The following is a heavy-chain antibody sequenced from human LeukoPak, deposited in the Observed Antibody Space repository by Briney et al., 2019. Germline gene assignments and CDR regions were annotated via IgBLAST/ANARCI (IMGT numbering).Heavy chain of an antibody. J-gene: IGHJ3*02. CDR2: IYGGGST. Sequence: PGGSLRLSCAASGFTVSSNYMSWVRQAPGKGLEWVSVIYGGGSTYYADSVKGRFTISRDNSKNTLYLQMNSLRAEDTAVYYCARGRQHYYGSGNAFDIWGQGTMVTVSS. CDR3: ARGRQHYYGSGNAFDI. D-gene: IGHD3-10*01. CDR1: GFTVSSNY. V-gene: IGHV3-66*01.